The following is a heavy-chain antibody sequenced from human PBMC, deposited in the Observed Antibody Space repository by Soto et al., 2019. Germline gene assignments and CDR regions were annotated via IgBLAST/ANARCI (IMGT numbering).Heavy chain of an antibody. CDR1: GGSISSYY. Sequence: SETLSLTCTVSGGSISSYYWSWIRQPPGKGLEWIGYIYYSGSTNYNPSLKSRVTISVDTSKNQFSLKLSPVTAADTAVYYCARLLWFGDLFYFDYWGQGTLVTVSS. CDR2: IYYSGST. D-gene: IGHD3-10*01. J-gene: IGHJ4*02. CDR3: ARLLWFGDLFYFDY. V-gene: IGHV4-59*08.